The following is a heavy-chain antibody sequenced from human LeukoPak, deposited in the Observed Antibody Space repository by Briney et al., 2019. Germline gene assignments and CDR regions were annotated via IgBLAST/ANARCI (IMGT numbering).Heavy chain of an antibody. J-gene: IGHJ4*02. D-gene: IGHD3-22*01. CDR1: GFTFSSYA. CDR3: AKDIYYGSSGHSLDY. V-gene: IGHV3-23*01. CDR2: ISGSGGST. Sequence: TGGSLRLSCAASGFTFSSYAMSWVRQAPGKGLEWVSAISGSGGSTYYADSVKGRFTISRDNSKNTLYLQMNSLRAEDTAVYYCAKDIYYGSSGHSLDYWGQGTLVTVSS.